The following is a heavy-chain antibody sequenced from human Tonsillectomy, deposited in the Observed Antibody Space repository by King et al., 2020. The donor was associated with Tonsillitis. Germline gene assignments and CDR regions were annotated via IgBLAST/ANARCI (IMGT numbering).Heavy chain of an antibody. CDR3: ARGGGDSLERLFDP. CDR1: GYSISSNYY. D-gene: IGHD4-17*01. J-gene: IGHJ5*02. CDR2: IYHSGST. Sequence: QLQESGPGLVKPSETLSLTCTVSGYSISSNYYWGWIRQPPGKGLEWIGSIYHSGSTYYNPSLESRVTISVDTSKSQFSLNLSSVTAADTAVYYCARGGGDSLERLFDPWGQGTLVTVSS. V-gene: IGHV4-38-2*02.